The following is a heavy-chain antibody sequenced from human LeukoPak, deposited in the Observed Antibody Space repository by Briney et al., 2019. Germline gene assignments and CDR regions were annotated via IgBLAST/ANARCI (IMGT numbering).Heavy chain of an antibody. J-gene: IGHJ1*01. CDR3: AKDSSPSQIQH. Sequence: GGSLRLSCAAFGFTFSSYGMHWVRQAPGKGLEWVAVISYDGSNKYYADSVKGRFTISRDNSKNTLYLQMNSLRAEDTAVYYCAKDSSPSQIQHWGQGTLVTVSS. CDR2: ISYDGSNK. V-gene: IGHV3-30*18. CDR1: GFTFSSYG.